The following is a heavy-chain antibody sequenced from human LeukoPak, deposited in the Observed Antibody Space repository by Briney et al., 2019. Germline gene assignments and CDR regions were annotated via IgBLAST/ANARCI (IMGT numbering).Heavy chain of an antibody. CDR3: ARESQTTTVTDAFDI. CDR1: GYTFTSYG. J-gene: IGHJ3*02. Sequence: ASVKVSCKASGYTFTSYGISWVRQAPGQGLEWMGWISAYNGNTNYAQKLQGRVTITADESTSTAYMELSSLRSEDTAVYYCARESQTTTVTDAFDIWGQGTMVTVSS. V-gene: IGHV1-18*01. CDR2: ISAYNGNT. D-gene: IGHD4-17*01.